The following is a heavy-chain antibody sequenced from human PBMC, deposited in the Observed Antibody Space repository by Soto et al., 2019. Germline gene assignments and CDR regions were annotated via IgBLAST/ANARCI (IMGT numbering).Heavy chain of an antibody. V-gene: IGHV3-21*05. CDR3: ARDSGSKQAFDY. CDR2: ISSSSSYT. Sequence: GGSLRLSCAASGFTFSSYSMNWVRQAPGKGLEWVSYISSSSSYTNYADSVKGRFTISRDNAKNSLYLQMNSLRAEDTAVYYCARDSGSKQAFDYWGQGTLVTVSS. J-gene: IGHJ4*02. CDR1: GFTFSSYS. D-gene: IGHD1-26*01.